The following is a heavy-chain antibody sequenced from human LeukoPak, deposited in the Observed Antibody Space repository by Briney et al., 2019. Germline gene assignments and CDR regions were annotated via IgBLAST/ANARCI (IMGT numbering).Heavy chain of an antibody. Sequence: PSETLSLTCTVSGGSISSYYWSWIRQPPGKGLEWIGEINHSGSTNYNPSLKSRVTISVDTSKNQFSLKLSSVTAADTAVYYCARRVGSSWLTYYYYMDVWGKGTTVTISS. V-gene: IGHV4-34*01. CDR2: INHSGST. CDR3: ARRVGSSWLTYYYYMDV. D-gene: IGHD6-13*01. CDR1: GGSISSYY. J-gene: IGHJ6*03.